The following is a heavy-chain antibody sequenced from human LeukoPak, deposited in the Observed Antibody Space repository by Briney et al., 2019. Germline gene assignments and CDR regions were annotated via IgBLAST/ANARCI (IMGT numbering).Heavy chain of an antibody. CDR2: TSGSGGST. J-gene: IGHJ5*02. CDR3: AKDPFQPPKVNWFDP. D-gene: IGHD2/OR15-2a*01. V-gene: IGHV3-23*01. CDR1: GFTFSSYA. Sequence: QPGGSLRLSCAASGFTFSSYAMSWVRQVPGKGLEWVSATSGSGGSTYYADSVKGRFTISRDNSKNTLYLQMNSLRAEDTAVYYCAKDPFQPPKVNWFDPWGQGTLVTVSS.